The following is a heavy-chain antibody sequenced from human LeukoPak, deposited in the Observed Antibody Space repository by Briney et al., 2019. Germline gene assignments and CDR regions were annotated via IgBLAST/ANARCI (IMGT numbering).Heavy chain of an antibody. CDR1: GGSISSSSYY. J-gene: IGHJ4*02. Sequence: SETLSLTCTVSGGSISSSSYYWGWIRQPPGKGLEWIGSIYYSGSTYYSPSLKSRVTISVDTSKNQFSLKLSSVTAADTAVYYCARRSVDIVATIVDYWGQGTLVTVSS. CDR3: ARRSVDIVATIVDY. D-gene: IGHD5-12*01. CDR2: IYYSGST. V-gene: IGHV4-39*01.